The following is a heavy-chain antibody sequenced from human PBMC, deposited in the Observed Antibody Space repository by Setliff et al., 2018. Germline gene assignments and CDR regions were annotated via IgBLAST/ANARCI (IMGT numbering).Heavy chain of an antibody. J-gene: IGHJ4*02. CDR2: ISGSGDTT. CDR3: AKGGGSNYASHYFDH. V-gene: IGHV3-23*01. CDR1: GFTFSSYA. D-gene: IGHD2-2*01. Sequence: GGSLRLSCAASGFTFSSYAMSWVRQAPGKGLEWVSAISGSGDTTYYADSVRGRFAISRDNSKSTVYLQMNILGAEDTAVYYCAKGGGSNYASHYFDHWGQGTLVTVSS.